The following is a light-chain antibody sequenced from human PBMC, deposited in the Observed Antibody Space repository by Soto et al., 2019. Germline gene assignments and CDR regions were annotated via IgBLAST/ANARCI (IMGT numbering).Light chain of an antibody. J-gene: IGLJ2*01. CDR2: EVN. V-gene: IGLV2-14*01. CDR1: SSDIGVYNY. CDR3: SSYTTSSTLV. Sequence: QSALAQPASVSGSPGQSITISCSGTSSDIGVYNYVSWYQQHPGKAPKLLIYEVNNRPSGISNRFSGSKSGNTASLTISGLQAEDEADYYCSSYTTSSTLVFGGGTKVTV.